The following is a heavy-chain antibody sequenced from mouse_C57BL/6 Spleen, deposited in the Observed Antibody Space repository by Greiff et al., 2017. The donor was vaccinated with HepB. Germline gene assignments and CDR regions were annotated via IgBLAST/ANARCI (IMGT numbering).Heavy chain of an antibody. D-gene: IGHD3-2*02. CDR1: GYSITSGYY. Sequence: DVKLQESGPGLVKPSQSLSLTCSVTGYSITSGYYWNWIRQFPGNKLEWMGYISYDGSNNYNPSLKNRISITRDTSKNQFFLKLNSVTTEDTATYYCARSSGYPYYFDYWGQGTTLTVSS. V-gene: IGHV3-6*01. CDR2: ISYDGSN. J-gene: IGHJ2*01. CDR3: ARSSGYPYYFDY.